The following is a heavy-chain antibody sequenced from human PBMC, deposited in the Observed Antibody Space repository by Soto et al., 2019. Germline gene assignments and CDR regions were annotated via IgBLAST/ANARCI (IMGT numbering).Heavy chain of an antibody. J-gene: IGHJ4*02. CDR2: IYYSGST. V-gene: IGHV4-39*01. CDR1: GGSISSSSYY. CDR3: ARHTPAISISDH. Sequence: SETLSLTCTVSGGSISSSSYYWGWIRQPPGKGLEWIGSIYYSGSTYYNPSLKSRVTISVDTSKNQFSLKLSSVTATDTAVYYCARHTPAISISDHWGQGTLVT. D-gene: IGHD2-15*01.